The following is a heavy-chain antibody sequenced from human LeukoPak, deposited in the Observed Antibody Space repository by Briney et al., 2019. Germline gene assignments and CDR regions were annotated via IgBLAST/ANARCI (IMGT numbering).Heavy chain of an antibody. CDR3: ARVQERKHYDFWSGYYTHYYYYYMDV. CDR2: ISSSGSTI. V-gene: IGHV3-11*04. Sequence: PGGSLRLSCAASGFTFRDYYMSWIRQAPGKGLEWVSYISSSGSTIYYADSVKGRFTISRDNAKNSLYLQMNSLRAEDTAVYYCARVQERKHYDFWSGYYTHYYYYYMDVWGKGTTVTVSS. CDR1: GFTFRDYY. J-gene: IGHJ6*03. D-gene: IGHD3-3*01.